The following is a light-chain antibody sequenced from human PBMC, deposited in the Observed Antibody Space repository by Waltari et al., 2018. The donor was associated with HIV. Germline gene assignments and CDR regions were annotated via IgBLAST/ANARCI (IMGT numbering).Light chain of an antibody. J-gene: IGKJ1*01. CDR3: QQYGLSPKT. CDR1: QAVSNNY. V-gene: IGKV3-20*01. Sequence: IVLTQSPATLSLSPGERATLSCRASQAVSNNYVAWYQQRPGQAPRLVIFGASSRATGIPDRFSGSGSGTDFTLTISRLEPEDSATYYCQQYGLSPKTFGQGTKVEIK. CDR2: GAS.